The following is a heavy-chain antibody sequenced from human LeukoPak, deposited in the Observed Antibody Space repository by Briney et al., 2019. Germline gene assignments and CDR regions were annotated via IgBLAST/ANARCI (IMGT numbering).Heavy chain of an antibody. V-gene: IGHV4-39*01. CDR2: IYYSGST. J-gene: IGHJ6*02. Sequence: SETLSLTCTVSGGPISSSSYYWGWIRQPPGKGLEWIGSIYYSGSTYYNPSLKSRVTISVDTSKNQFSLKLSSVTAADTAVYYCARTPHDSMVQDYYYYGMDVWGQGTTVTVSS. D-gene: IGHD3-22*01. CDR1: GGPISSSSYY. CDR3: ARTPHDSMVQDYYYYGMDV.